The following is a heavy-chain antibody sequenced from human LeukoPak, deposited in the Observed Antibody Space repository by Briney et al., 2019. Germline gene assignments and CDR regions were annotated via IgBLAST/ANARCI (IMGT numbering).Heavy chain of an antibody. J-gene: IGHJ4*02. D-gene: IGHD2-8*01. CDR2: IYPGDSDT. Sequence: GESLKISCKGSGYTFPTYWIGWVRQMPGKGLEWMGIIYPGDSDTRYSPSFQGQVTISADKSISTAYLQWSSLKASDTAMYYCARPHCTNGVCYYFDYWGQGTLVTVSS. CDR1: GYTFPTYW. CDR3: ARPHCTNGVCYYFDY. V-gene: IGHV5-51*01.